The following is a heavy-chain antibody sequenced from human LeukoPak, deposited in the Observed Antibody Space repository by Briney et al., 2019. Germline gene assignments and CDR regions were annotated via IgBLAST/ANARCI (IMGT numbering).Heavy chain of an antibody. CDR3: ARSLEENTIFGVPPMGYYYYYYMDV. CDR2: IIPIFGTA. V-gene: IGHV1-69*05. CDR1: GGTFSSYA. J-gene: IGHJ6*03. D-gene: IGHD3-3*01. Sequence: GASVKVSCKASGGTFSSYAISWVRQAPGQGLEWMGGIIPIFGTANYAQKFQGRVTITTDESTSTAYMELSSLRSEDTAVYYCARSLEENTIFGVPPMGYYYYYYMDVWGKGTTVTVSS.